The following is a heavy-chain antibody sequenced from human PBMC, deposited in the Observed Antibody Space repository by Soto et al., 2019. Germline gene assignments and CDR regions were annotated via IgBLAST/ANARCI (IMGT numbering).Heavy chain of an antibody. V-gene: IGHV3-33*01. CDR2: IWYDGSNK. CDR3: ARDRGSSSWYSDYYGMDV. D-gene: IGHD6-13*01. J-gene: IGHJ6*02. CDR1: GFTFSSYG. Sequence: GGSLRLSCAASGFTFSSYGMHWVRQAPGKGLEWVAVIWYDGSNKYYADSVKGRFTISRDNSKNTLYLQMNSLRAEDTAVYYCARDRGSSSWYSDYYGMDVWGQGTTVTVSS.